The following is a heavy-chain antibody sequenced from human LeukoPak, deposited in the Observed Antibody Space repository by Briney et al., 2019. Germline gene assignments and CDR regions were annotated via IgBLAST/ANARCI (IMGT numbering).Heavy chain of an antibody. CDR2: ITGSSRII. Sequence: GGSLRLSCAASGFTLNSYAMNWVRQAPGVGLQWISYITGSSRIIYYADSVKGRFTISRDNAKTSLYLQMNSLRAEDTAVYYCARVSGGRTEYFDSWGQGTLVTVPS. CDR1: GFTLNSYA. CDR3: ARVSGGRTEYFDS. D-gene: IGHD1/OR15-1a*01. V-gene: IGHV3-48*04. J-gene: IGHJ4*02.